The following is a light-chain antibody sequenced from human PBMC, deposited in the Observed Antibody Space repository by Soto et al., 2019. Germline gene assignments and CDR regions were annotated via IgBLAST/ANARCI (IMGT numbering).Light chain of an antibody. J-gene: IGKJ5*01. CDR1: QSVTTY. V-gene: IGKV3-11*01. Sequence: EIVLTQSPATLSSSPGERVTLSCRASQSVTTYLAWYQQKPGQAPRLLIYDASKRATGIPDRFSGSGSGTDFTLTISRLEPEDFAVYYCQQYGGSLMTFGQGTRLEI. CDR2: DAS. CDR3: QQYGGSLMT.